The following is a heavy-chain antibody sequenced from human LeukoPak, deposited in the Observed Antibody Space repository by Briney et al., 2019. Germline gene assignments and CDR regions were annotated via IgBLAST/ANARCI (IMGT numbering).Heavy chain of an antibody. CDR1: GYTFTSYG. J-gene: IGHJ5*02. CDR2: ISAYNGNT. Sequence: GASVKVSCKASGYTFTSYGISWVRQAPGQGLEWMGWISAYNGNTNYAQKLQGRVTMTTDTSTSTAYMELRSLRSDDTAVYYCARDRAAAGLRVWFDPWGQGTLVTVSS. CDR3: ARDRAAAGLRVWFDP. D-gene: IGHD6-13*01. V-gene: IGHV1-18*01.